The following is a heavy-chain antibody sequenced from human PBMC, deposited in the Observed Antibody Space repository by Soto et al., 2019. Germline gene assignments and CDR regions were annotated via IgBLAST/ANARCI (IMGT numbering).Heavy chain of an antibody. CDR1: GGSVSTYY. V-gene: IGHV4-59*02. CDR3: ARDLGGRADS. J-gene: IGHJ5*01. Sequence: SETLSLTCTVSGGSVSTYYWSWIRQPPGKELEWIGYMYYSGSSNYNPSLKRRGTISIDTTKNQFSLRLTSVTAADTAASSCARDLGGRADSWGQGILVTVSS. CDR2: MYYSGSS. D-gene: IGHD3-10*01.